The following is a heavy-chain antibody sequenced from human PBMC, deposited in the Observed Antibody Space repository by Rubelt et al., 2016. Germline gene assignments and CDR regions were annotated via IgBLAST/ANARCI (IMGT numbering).Heavy chain of an antibody. CDR1: GGSISSSSYY. V-gene: IGHV4-39*07. CDR2: IYYSGST. CDR3: ARDGRGSSWTGDWYFDL. D-gene: IGHD3/OR15-3a*01. J-gene: IGHJ2*01. Sequence: QLQLQESGPGLVKPSETLSLTCTVSGGSISSSSYYWGWIRQPPGKGLEWIGSIYYSGSTYYNPSLKGRVSISVDTAKNQFSLKLYSVTAADTAVYYCARDGRGSSWTGDWYFDLWGRGTLVTVSS.